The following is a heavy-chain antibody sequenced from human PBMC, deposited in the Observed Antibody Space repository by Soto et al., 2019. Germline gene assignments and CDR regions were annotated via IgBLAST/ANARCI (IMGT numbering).Heavy chain of an antibody. D-gene: IGHD2-15*01. CDR3: AAYLKYGGNHLYYYYGMDV. CDR2: IYYSGST. CDR1: GGSISSGGYY. J-gene: IGHJ6*02. V-gene: IGHV4-31*03. Sequence: PSETLSLTCTVSGGSISSGGYYWIWIRHHPGKGLEWIGYIYYSGSTYYNPSLKSRVTISVDTSKNQFSLKLSSVTAADTAVYYCAAYLKYGGNHLYYYYGMDVWGQGTTVTVSS.